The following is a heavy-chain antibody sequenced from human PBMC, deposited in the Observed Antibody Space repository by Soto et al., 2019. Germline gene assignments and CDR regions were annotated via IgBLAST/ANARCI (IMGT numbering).Heavy chain of an antibody. J-gene: IGHJ5*02. Sequence: KTSETLSLTCTVSGGSISSGDYYWSWIRQPPGKGLEWIGYIYYSGSTYYNPSLKSRVTISVDTSKNQFSLKLSSVTAADTAVYYCARVGGLLIWFGEPHWFDPWGQGTLVTVYS. D-gene: IGHD3-10*01. CDR1: GGSISSGDYY. V-gene: IGHV4-30-4*01. CDR2: IYYSGST. CDR3: ARVGGLLIWFGEPHWFDP.